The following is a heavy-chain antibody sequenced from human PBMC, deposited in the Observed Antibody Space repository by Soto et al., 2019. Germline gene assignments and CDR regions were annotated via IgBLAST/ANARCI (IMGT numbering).Heavy chain of an antibody. V-gene: IGHV1-3*01. CDR3: ARGRVVRGVTKSAPLDL. CDR2: INAGGGDT. D-gene: IGHD3-10*01. J-gene: IGHJ4*02. Sequence: QVQLVQSGAEVQKRGASVKVSCKTSGYTCTTYAMHWVRQAPGQRLEWLGWINAGGGDTRCSQRFQGRVTISRDTSASTVYMELSRLTPEDTAVYYCARGRVVRGVTKSAPLDLWGQGTLVTVSS. CDR1: GYTCTTYA.